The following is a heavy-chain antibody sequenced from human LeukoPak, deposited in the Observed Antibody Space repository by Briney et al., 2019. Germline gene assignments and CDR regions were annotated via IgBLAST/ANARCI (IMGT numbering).Heavy chain of an antibody. CDR1: GFTFSNAW. CDR3: TTDPVIVLMVYADPFDY. Sequence: GGSLILSCAASGFTFSNAWMSWVRQAPGKGLEWVGRIKSKTDGGTTDYAAPVKGRFTISRDDSKNTLYLQMNSLKTEDTAVYYCTTDPVIVLMVYADPFDYWGQGTLVTVSS. CDR2: IKSKTDGGTT. D-gene: IGHD2-8*01. J-gene: IGHJ4*02. V-gene: IGHV3-15*01.